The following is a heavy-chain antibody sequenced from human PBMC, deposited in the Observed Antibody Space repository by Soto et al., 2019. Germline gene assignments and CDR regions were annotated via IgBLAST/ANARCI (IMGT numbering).Heavy chain of an antibody. CDR3: ARHDYYDSSGSSYYGMDV. CDR2: IKQDGSQK. CDR1: GFTFSRYW. Sequence: GGSLRLSCAASGFTFSRYWMSWVRQGPGKGLEWVANIKQDGSQKNYVDSVKGRVTISRDDAKNSLYLQMNSLRAEDTAVYYCARHDYYDSSGSSYYGMDVWGQGTTVTVSS. V-gene: IGHV3-7*04. J-gene: IGHJ6*02. D-gene: IGHD3-22*01.